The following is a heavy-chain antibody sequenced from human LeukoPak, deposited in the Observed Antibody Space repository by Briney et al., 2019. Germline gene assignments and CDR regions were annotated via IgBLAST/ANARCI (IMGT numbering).Heavy chain of an antibody. CDR3: ARAGGVDTAMDANFDY. J-gene: IGHJ4*02. D-gene: IGHD5-18*01. V-gene: IGHV4-4*02. Sequence: PSGTLSLTCAVSGDSISSSNWWSWVRQPPGKGLEWLGEIYHRGNIDYNPSFKSRITISVDTSKNHFSLRLSSVTAADTAMYYCARAGGVDTAMDANFDYWGQGTLVTVSS. CDR1: GDSISSSNW. CDR2: IYHRGNI.